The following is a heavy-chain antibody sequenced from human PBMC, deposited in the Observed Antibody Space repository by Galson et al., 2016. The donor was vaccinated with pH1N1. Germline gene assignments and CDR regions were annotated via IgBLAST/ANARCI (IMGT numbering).Heavy chain of an antibody. CDR1: GGTFSSFT. J-gene: IGHJ4*02. D-gene: IGHD3-10*01. CDR2: NIPIVGIT. V-gene: IGHV1-69*02. Sequence: SVKVSCKASGGTFSSFTFTWVRQAPGQGLEWMGRNIPIVGITNYAQKFQGRVTITADTSSNIGYMELRSLRSDDTAVYYCARYVWFGEQWDYWGQGTLVTVSS. CDR3: ARYVWFGEQWDY.